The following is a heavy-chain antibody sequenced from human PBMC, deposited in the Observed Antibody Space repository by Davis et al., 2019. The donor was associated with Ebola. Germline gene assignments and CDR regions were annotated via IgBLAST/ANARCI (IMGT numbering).Heavy chain of an antibody. CDR1: GGSFSGYY. Sequence: SETLSLTCAVYGGSFSGYYWSWIRQPPGKGLEWIGEINHSGSTNYNPSLKSRVTISVDTSKNQFSLKLSSVTAADTAVYYCARSVYCSSTSCYWYWFDPWGQGTLVTVSS. CDR3: ARSVYCSSTSCYWYWFDP. J-gene: IGHJ5*02. CDR2: INHSGST. V-gene: IGHV4-34*01. D-gene: IGHD2-2*01.